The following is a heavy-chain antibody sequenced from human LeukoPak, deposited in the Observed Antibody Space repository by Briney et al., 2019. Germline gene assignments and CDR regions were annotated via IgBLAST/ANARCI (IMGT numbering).Heavy chain of an antibody. CDR1: GFTFDDYA. CDR3: ARDDGAGGPFDY. D-gene: IGHD3-10*01. Sequence: GGSLRLSCAASGFTFDDYAMHWVRQAPGKGLEWVSGISWNSGSIGYADSVKGRFTISRDNAKNSLYLQMNSLRAEDTAVYYCARDDGAGGPFDYWGQGTLVTVSS. V-gene: IGHV3-9*01. J-gene: IGHJ4*02. CDR2: ISWNSGSI.